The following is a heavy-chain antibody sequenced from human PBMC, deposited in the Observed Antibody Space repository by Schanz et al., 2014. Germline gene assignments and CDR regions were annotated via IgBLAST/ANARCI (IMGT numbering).Heavy chain of an antibody. Sequence: EVQLLESGGGLIQPGGSLRLSCAASGFIFGSSVMAWVRQAPGKGLEWVSGITGASDHIDYAESVKGRFTISRDSAKNSLYLQMNSLRPEDTALDYCAKGSRSGSKVMDVWGKGTTVTVSS. V-gene: IGHV3-23*01. CDR2: ITGASDHI. D-gene: IGHD3-10*01. CDR3: AKGSRSGSKVMDV. J-gene: IGHJ6*03. CDR1: GFIFGSSV.